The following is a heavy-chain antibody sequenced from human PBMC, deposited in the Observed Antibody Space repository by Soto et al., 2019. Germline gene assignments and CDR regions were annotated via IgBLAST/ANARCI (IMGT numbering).Heavy chain of an antibody. CDR1: GDTITSYC. D-gene: IGHD3-10*01. V-gene: IGHV1-18*01. J-gene: IGHJ6*01. Sequence: ASVKVSCKASGDTITSYCISCVRQAPGQGLEWMGWISAYNGNTNYAQTLQRRVTMTTDTSTSTAYMEQRSLRSDDTAEYYCARDLMQWGGYSRSGCYGMYVRGQGTTVTVPS. CDR2: ISAYNGNT. CDR3: ARDLMQWGGYSRSGCYGMYV.